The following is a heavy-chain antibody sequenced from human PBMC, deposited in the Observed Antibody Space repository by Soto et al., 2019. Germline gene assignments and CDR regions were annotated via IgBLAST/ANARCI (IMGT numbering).Heavy chain of an antibody. CDR3: ARDPIVVAGTHYFDY. CDR1: GDIFNTYD. J-gene: IGHJ4*02. D-gene: IGHD6-19*01. CDR2: ISANNGDT. V-gene: IGHV1-18*01. Sequence: ASVKNSCKATGDIFNTYDICLVRKAHEQGLEWMGWISANNGDTNYAQKLQGRVTMTTDTSTSTAYMELTSLRSDDTAVYYCARDPIVVAGTHYFDYWGQGALVTVSS.